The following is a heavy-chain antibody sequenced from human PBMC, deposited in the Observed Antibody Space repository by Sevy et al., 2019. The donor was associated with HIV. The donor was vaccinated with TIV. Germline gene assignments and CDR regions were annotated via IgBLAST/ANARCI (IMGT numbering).Heavy chain of an antibody. CDR2: RRNKPNIYTT. Sequence: GGSLRLSCATSGFTFSDYYMDWVRRAPVKGLEWVGHRRNKPNIYTTEYAASVKGRFNISRDDSKNSLYLQMNSLKTEDTAVYYCARVTAVADLYFDYWGQGTLVTVSS. CDR3: ARVTAVADLYFDY. J-gene: IGHJ4*02. CDR1: GFTFSDYY. V-gene: IGHV3-72*01. D-gene: IGHD6-19*01.